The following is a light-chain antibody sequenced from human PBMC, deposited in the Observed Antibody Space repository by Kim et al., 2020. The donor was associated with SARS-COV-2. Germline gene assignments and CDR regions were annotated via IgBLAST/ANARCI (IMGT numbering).Light chain of an antibody. Sequence: LSPWEIAPLSCRASQAVSSSYLAWYHQKPGQAPRLLIYGASSRATGIPDRFSGSGSGTDFTLTISRLEPEDFAVYYCQQYGSSPYTFGQGTKLEI. CDR3: QQYGSSPYT. J-gene: IGKJ2*01. CDR1: QAVSSSY. V-gene: IGKV3-20*01. CDR2: GAS.